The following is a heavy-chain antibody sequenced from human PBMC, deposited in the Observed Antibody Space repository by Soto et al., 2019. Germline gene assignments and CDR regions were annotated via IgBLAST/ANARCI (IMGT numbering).Heavy chain of an antibody. CDR3: ARGGLIAARLRWFDP. D-gene: IGHD6-6*01. CDR1: GGSFSGYY. CDR2: INHSGST. J-gene: IGHJ5*02. V-gene: IGHV4-34*01. Sequence: QVQLQQWGAGLLKPSETLSLTCAVYGGSFSGYYWSWIRQPPGKGLEWIGEINHSGSTNYNPSLKSRVTISVDTSKNQFSLKLSSVTAADTAVYYCARGGLIAARLRWFDPWGQGTLVTVSS.